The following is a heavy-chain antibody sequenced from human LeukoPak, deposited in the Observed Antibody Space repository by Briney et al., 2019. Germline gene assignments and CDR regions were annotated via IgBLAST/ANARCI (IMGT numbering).Heavy chain of an antibody. CDR1: RFTFSNYA. J-gene: IGHJ4*02. Sequence: QPGGSLRLSCAASRFTFSNYAMSWVRQAPGKGLEWVSSISASGGDTYHANSVKGRFIISRDNSENTLYLQMNSLRAEDTAVYYCAKGWEAAVTVGFDYWGQGTLVTVSS. CDR2: ISASGGDT. CDR3: AKGWEAAVTVGFDY. V-gene: IGHV3-23*01. D-gene: IGHD3-16*01.